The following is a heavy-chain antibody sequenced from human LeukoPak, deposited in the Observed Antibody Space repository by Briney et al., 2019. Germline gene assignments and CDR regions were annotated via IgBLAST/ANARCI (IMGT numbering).Heavy chain of an antibody. CDR3: ARLRGGSSYGDYLSATYYFDY. D-gene: IGHD4-17*01. J-gene: IGHJ4*02. CDR2: INTNTGNP. CDR1: GYTFTSYA. V-gene: IGHV7-4-1*02. Sequence: ASVKVSCKASGYTFTSYAMNWVRQAPGQGLEWVGWINTNTGNPTYAQGFTGRFVFSLDTSVSTAYLQISSLKAEDTAVYYCARLRGGSSYGDYLSATYYFDYWGQGTLVTVSS.